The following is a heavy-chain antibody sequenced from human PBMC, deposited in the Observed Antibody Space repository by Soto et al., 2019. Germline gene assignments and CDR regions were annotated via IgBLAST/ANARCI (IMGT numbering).Heavy chain of an antibody. CDR3: ARLLSYDYVWGSYRAPYYFDY. CDR2: IYHSGST. CDR1: GGSISSSNW. J-gene: IGHJ4*02. Sequence: QVQLQESGPGLVKPSGTLSLTCAVSGGSISSSNWWSWVRQPPGKGLEWIGEIYHSGSTNYNPSLQSRVTISVDKSKNQFSLKLSAVTAADTAAYYCARLLSYDYVWGSYRAPYYFDYWGQGTLVTVSS. D-gene: IGHD3-16*02. V-gene: IGHV4-4*02.